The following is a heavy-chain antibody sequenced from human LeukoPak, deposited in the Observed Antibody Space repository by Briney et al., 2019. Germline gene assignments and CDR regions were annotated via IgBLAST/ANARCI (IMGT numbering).Heavy chain of an antibody. CDR3: AGGPYSGSYYVDY. Sequence: SETLSLTCTVSGGSISSYYWSWIRQPPGKGLEWIGHIYYSGSTNYNPSLKSRVTISVDTSKNQFSLKLSSVTAADTAVYYCAGGPYSGSYYVDYWGQGTLATVSS. V-gene: IGHV4-59*01. CDR1: GGSISSYY. CDR2: IYYSGST. J-gene: IGHJ4*02. D-gene: IGHD1-26*01.